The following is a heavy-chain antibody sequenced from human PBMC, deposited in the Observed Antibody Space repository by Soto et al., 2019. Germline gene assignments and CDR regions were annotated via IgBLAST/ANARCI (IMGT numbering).Heavy chain of an antibody. CDR2: IYYSGST. J-gene: IGHJ3*02. D-gene: IGHD6-19*01. CDR3: ARHLFSSGWYLI. Sequence: SETLSVTCTVSGGSISSSSYYWGWISQRPGEGLEWIGSIYYSGSTYYNPSLKSRVTISVDTSKNQFSLKLSSVTAADTAVYYCARHLFSSGWYLIWGQGTMVTVSS. V-gene: IGHV4-39*01. CDR1: GGSISSSSYY.